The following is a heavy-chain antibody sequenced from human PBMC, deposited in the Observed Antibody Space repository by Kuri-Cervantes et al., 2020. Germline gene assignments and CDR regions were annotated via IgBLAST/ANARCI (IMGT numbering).Heavy chain of an antibody. CDR1: GFTVSSNE. CDR2: ISGGST. Sequence: GESLKISCAASGFTVSSNEMSWVRQAPGKGLEWVSSISGGSTYYADSVKGRFTISRDNAKNSLYLQMNSLRAEDTAVYYCASPHDYGDHYGMDVWGQGTTVTVSS. V-gene: IGHV3-38-3*01. CDR3: ASPHDYGDHYGMDV. D-gene: IGHD4-17*01. J-gene: IGHJ6*02.